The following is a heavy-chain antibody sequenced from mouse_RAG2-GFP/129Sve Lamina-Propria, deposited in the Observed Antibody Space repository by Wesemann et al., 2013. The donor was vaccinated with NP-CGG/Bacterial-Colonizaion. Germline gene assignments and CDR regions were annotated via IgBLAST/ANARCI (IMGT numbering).Heavy chain of an antibody. J-gene: IGHJ4*01. D-gene: IGHD2-4*01. CDR1: GYSITSGYY. V-gene: IGHV3-6*01. Sequence: DVQLQESGPGLVKPSQSLSLTCSVTGYSITSGYYWNWIRQFPGNKLEWMGYISYDGSNNYNPSLKNRISITRDTSKNQFFLKLNSVTTEDTATYYCARHDYDDYYAMDYWGQGTSVTVSS. CDR2: ISYDGSN. CDR3: ARHDYDDYYAMDY.